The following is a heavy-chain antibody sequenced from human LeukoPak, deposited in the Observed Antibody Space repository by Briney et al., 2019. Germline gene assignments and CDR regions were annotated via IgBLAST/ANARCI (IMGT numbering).Heavy chain of an antibody. CDR3: ARGFLGYDSSDYAFSYY. CDR1: GYTFTSYD. CDR2: MNPNNGNT. Sequence: ASVKVSWKASGYTFTSYDINWVRQATGQGLEWMGWMNPNNGNTGYAQRFQGRVTLTRDTSISTAYMELSSLRSEDTAVYYCARGFLGYDSSDYAFSYYWGQGTLVTVSS. V-gene: IGHV1-8*01. D-gene: IGHD3-22*01. J-gene: IGHJ4*02.